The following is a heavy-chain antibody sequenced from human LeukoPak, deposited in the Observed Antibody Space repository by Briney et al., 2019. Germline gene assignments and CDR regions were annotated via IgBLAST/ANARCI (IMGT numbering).Heavy chain of an antibody. CDR1: GGTFSSYG. CDR3: ARELAALYDASDI. D-gene: IGHD6-25*01. V-gene: IGHV1-69*13. Sequence: SVKVSCKGSGGTFSSYGISWARQAPGQGLEWMGGIIPIFGTANYAQKFQGRVTITADESTSTAYMELSSLRSEDTAVYYCARELAALYDASDIWGQGTMVTVSS. CDR2: IIPIFGTA. J-gene: IGHJ3*02.